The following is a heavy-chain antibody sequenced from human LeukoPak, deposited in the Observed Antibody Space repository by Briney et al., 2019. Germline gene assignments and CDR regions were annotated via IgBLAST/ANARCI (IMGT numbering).Heavy chain of an antibody. D-gene: IGHD2-21*02. CDR3: ARDLQSGDWTWDI. Sequence: ASVKVSCKASGYTFTSYDLHWVRQAPGQGLEWMGLINPSGGSTSYTQKLQGRVTMTRDTSTNTVYMELSSLRSEDTAVYYCARDLQSGDWTWDIWGQGTVVTVSS. CDR2: INPSGGST. J-gene: IGHJ3*02. CDR1: GYTFTSYD. V-gene: IGHV1-46*04.